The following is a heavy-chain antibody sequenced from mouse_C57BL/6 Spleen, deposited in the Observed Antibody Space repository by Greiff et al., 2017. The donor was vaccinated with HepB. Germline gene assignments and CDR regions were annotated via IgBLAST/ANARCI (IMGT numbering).Heavy chain of an antibody. V-gene: IGHV1-15*01. J-gene: IGHJ1*03. Sequence: QVQLQQSGAELVRPGASVTLSCKASGYTFTDYEMHWVKQTPVHGLEWIGAIDPETGGTAYNQKFKGKAILTADKSSSTAYMELRSLTSEDSAVYYCTRDGIYYGNYEGYFDVWGTGTTVTVSS. CDR1: GYTFTDYE. D-gene: IGHD2-1*01. CDR2: IDPETGGT. CDR3: TRDGIYYGNYEGYFDV.